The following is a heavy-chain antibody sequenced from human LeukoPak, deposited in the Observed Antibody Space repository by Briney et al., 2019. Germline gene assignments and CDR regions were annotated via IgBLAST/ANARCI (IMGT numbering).Heavy chain of an antibody. Sequence: SETLSLTCAVYGGSFSGYYWSWIRQPPGKGLEWIGEINHSGSTNYNPSLKSRVTISVDTSKNQFSLKLSSVTAADTAVYYCARGTWLRPKMATAYYYMDVWGKGTTVTVS. CDR1: GGSFSGYY. J-gene: IGHJ6*03. CDR3: ARGTWLRPKMATAYYYMDV. CDR2: INHSGST. D-gene: IGHD5-24*01. V-gene: IGHV4-34*01.